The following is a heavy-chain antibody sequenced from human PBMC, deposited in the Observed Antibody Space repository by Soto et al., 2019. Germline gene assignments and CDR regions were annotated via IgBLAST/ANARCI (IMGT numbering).Heavy chain of an antibody. CDR2: IYYSGST. D-gene: IGHD1-1*01. J-gene: IGHJ4*02. CDR3: AGDMAGTKPDC. Sequence: SETLSLTCTVSGGSISSGGYYWTWIRQHPGKGLEWIGFIYYSGSTFYNPSLKSRVTISVDTPKNQFSLNLTSMTAADTAVYYCAGDMAGTKPDCWGQGTLVTVSS. CDR1: GGSISSGGYY. V-gene: IGHV4-31*03.